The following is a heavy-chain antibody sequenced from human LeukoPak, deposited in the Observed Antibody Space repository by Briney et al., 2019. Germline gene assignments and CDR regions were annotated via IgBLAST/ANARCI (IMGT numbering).Heavy chain of an antibody. J-gene: IGHJ6*03. CDR2: IYTSEST. Sequence: PSETLSLTCTVSGGSISSYYWSWIRQPAGKGLEWIGRIYTSESTNYNPSLKSRVTMSVDTSKNQFSLKLSSVTAADTAVYYCARWSSYYYYYYMDVWGKGTTVTVSS. CDR1: GGSISSYY. V-gene: IGHV4-4*07. D-gene: IGHD4-23*01. CDR3: ARWSSYYYYYYMDV.